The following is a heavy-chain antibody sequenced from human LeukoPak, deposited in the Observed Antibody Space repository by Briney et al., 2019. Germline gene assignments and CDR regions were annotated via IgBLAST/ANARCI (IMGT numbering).Heavy chain of an antibody. CDR3: ARDGRLRYFDWLSVESYFDY. CDR2: IRYDGSNK. V-gene: IGHV3-30*02. D-gene: IGHD3-9*01. Sequence: GGSLRLSCAASGFTFSSYGMHWVRQAPGKGLEWVAFIRYDGSNKYYADSVKGRFTISRDNSKNTLYLQMNSLRAEDTAVYYCARDGRLRYFDWLSVESYFDYWGQGTLVTVSS. J-gene: IGHJ4*02. CDR1: GFTFSSYG.